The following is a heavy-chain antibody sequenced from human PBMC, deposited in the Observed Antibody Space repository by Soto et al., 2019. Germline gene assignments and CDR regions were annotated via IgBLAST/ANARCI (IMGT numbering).Heavy chain of an antibody. V-gene: IGHV3-66*01. Sequence: EVQLVESGGGLVQPGGSLRLPCAASGFTVSSLYMTWVRQAPGKGLQWVAVISSGGSTYYADSVKGRFTISRDNSKNTLYLEMNSLRAEDTAVYYCARDIFGGAYDFLHGGQGTLVTVSS. D-gene: IGHD3-3*01. J-gene: IGHJ4*02. CDR3: ARDIFGGAYDFLH. CDR1: GFTVSSLY. CDR2: ISSGGST.